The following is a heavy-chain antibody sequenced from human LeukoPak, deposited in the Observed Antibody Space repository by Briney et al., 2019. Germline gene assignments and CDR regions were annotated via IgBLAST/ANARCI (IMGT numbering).Heavy chain of an antibody. Sequence: SETLSLTCTVSGGSISSYYWSWIRQPPGKGLEWIGSICYSGSTYYNPSLKSRVTISVDTSKNQFSLKLSSVTAADTAVYYCARHGGGLFDYWGLGTLVTVSS. J-gene: IGHJ4*02. CDR3: ARHGGGLFDY. D-gene: IGHD3-16*01. CDR2: ICYSGST. V-gene: IGHV4-39*01. CDR1: GGSISSYY.